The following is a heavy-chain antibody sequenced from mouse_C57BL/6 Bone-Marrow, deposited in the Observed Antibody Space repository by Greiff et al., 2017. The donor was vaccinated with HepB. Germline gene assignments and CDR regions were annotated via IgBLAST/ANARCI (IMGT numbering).Heavy chain of an antibody. Sequence: DVHLVESGGGLVKPGGSLKLSCAASGFTFSDYGMHWVRQAPEKGLEWVAYISSGSSTIYYADTVKGRFTISRDNAKNTLFLQMTSLRSEDTAMYYCARRYYGYYAMDYWGQGTSVTVSS. J-gene: IGHJ4*01. CDR2: ISSGSSTI. CDR1: GFTFSDYG. V-gene: IGHV5-17*01. CDR3: ARRYYGYYAMDY. D-gene: IGHD1-1*01.